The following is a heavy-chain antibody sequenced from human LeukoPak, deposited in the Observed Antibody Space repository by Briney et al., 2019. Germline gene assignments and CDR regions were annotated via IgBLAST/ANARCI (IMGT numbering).Heavy chain of an antibody. J-gene: IGHJ4*02. CDR2: IRYDGSNK. CDR1: GVTFSSYG. CDR3: AKVQYSSSWYGIDY. V-gene: IGHV3-30*02. D-gene: IGHD6-13*01. Sequence: GGTLRLSCAASGVTFSSYGMHWVRQAPGKGLEWVAFIRYDGSNKYYADSVKGRFTISRDNSKNTLYLQMNSLRAEDTAVYYCAKVQYSSSWYGIDYWGQGTLVTVSS.